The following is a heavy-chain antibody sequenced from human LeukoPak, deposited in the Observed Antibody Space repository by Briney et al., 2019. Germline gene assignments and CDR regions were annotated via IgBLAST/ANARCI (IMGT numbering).Heavy chain of an antibody. Sequence: ASVKVSCKASGYTFTGYYMHWVRQAPGQGLEWTGWINPNSGGTNYAQKFQGRVTMTRDTSIITAYMELSRLRSDDTAVYYCARVNSGTFAGDYWGQGTLVTVSS. D-gene: IGHD3-10*01. CDR3: ARVNSGTFAGDY. CDR1: GYTFTGYY. CDR2: INPNSGGT. V-gene: IGHV1-2*02. J-gene: IGHJ4*02.